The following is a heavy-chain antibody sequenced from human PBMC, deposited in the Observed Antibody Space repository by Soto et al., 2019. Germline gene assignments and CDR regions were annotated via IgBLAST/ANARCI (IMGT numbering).Heavy chain of an antibody. Sequence: QVQLVQSGAEVKRPGASVKVSCKVSGYTLTELTMHWVRQGPGKGLEWMGGFDPEDGETIYAQKFQGRVTMTEDTSTDTAYMELSSLRSEDTAVYYCASIPPDFWSGYFPFDPWGQGTLVTVSS. CDR3: ASIPPDFWSGYFPFDP. J-gene: IGHJ5*02. CDR2: FDPEDGET. D-gene: IGHD3-3*01. CDR1: GYTLTELT. V-gene: IGHV1-24*01.